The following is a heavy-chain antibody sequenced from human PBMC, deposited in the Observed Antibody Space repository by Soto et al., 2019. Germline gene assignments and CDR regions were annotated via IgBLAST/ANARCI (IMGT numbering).Heavy chain of an antibody. J-gene: IGHJ4*02. CDR3: ARERKGYGDYWGGFDF. Sequence: EVQLVESGGGLVQPGGSLRLSCAASGFTFSSYSMNWVRQAPGKGLEWVSYISSSSSTIYYADSVKGRFTISRDNAKNSLYLQMNSLRDEDPAVYYCARERKGYGDYWGGFDFWGQGALVTVSS. V-gene: IGHV3-48*02. D-gene: IGHD4-17*01. CDR1: GFTFSSYS. CDR2: ISSSSSTI.